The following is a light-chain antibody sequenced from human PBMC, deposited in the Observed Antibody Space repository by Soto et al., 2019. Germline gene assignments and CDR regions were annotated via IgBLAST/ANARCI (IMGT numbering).Light chain of an antibody. Sequence: ENVLTQSPGTLSLSPGERATLSCRASQSVSSSYLAWYQQKPGQAPRLLIYGASSRATGIPDRFSGSGSGTDFTLTISRLEPEDFAVYYCPQYDSSPFTFGPGTRVDIK. CDR3: PQYDSSPFT. CDR2: GAS. V-gene: IGKV3-20*01. CDR1: QSVSSSY. J-gene: IGKJ3*01.